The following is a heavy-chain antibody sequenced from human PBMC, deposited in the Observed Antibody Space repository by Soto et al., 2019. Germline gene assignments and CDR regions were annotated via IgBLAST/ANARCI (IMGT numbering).Heavy chain of an antibody. J-gene: IGHJ4*02. V-gene: IGHV3-20*04. CDR1: GFTFDDYG. CDR3: ARGNRYCSGANCYSVLLY. D-gene: IGHD2-15*01. CDR2: INWNGDST. Sequence: EVQLVESGGGVVRPGGSLRLSCAASGFTFDDYGMSWVRQAPGKGLEWVCGINWNGDSTGYADSVKGRFTISRDNAKNSVYLQMNSLRAEDTALYYCARGNRYCSGANCYSVLLYWGQGTLVTVSS.